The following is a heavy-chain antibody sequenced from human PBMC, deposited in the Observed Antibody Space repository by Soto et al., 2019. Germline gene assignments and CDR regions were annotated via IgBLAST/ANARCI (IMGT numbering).Heavy chain of an antibody. Sequence: QVQLVQSGAEVKKPESSVKVSCKASGGTFDTYAINWVRQAPGQALEWMGGTIPIFGSANYAQRFQGRVTITADESTNTAYMELSGLTSEDTAVYYCAKWSGELRLGEFSFRYPMDVWGQGTTVTVSS. D-gene: IGHD3-16*02. V-gene: IGHV1-69*01. CDR2: TIPIFGSA. J-gene: IGHJ6*02. CDR1: GGTFDTYA. CDR3: AKWSGELRLGEFSFRYPMDV.